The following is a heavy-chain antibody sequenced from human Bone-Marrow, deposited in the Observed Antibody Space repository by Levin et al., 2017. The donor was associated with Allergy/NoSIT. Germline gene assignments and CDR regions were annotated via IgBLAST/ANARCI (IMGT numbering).Heavy chain of an antibody. J-gene: IGHJ4*02. CDR3: AKDRDFYGSGSLGN. Sequence: HAGGSLRLSCAASGFTFSNYAMSWVRQAPGKGLECVSGISGSGDSTYDGDSVKGRFTISRDNSKNTLYLQMNSLRAEDTAVYYCAKDRDFYGSGSLGNWGQGTLVTVSS. CDR1: GFTFSNYA. V-gene: IGHV3-23*01. CDR2: ISGSGDST. D-gene: IGHD3-10*01.